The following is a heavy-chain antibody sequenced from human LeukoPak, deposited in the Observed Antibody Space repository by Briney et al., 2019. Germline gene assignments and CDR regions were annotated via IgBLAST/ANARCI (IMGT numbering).Heavy chain of an antibody. CDR1: GFSFSSYA. CDR3: AKDPLPETYYGSGGNDY. CDR2: IRSSADST. J-gene: IGHJ4*02. D-gene: IGHD3-10*01. Sequence: GGSLRLSCAASGFSFSSYAMNWVRQAPGKGREWVSCIRSSADSTYYADSVKGRFTISRDNSKNTLFLQINSLRAEDTAVYYCAKDPLPETYYGSGGNDYWGQGTLVTVSS. V-gene: IGHV3-23*01.